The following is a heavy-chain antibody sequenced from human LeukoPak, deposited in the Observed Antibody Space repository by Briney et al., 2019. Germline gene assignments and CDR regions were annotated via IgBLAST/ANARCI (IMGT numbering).Heavy chain of an antibody. CDR1: GGSISSSNYY. D-gene: IGHD5-24*01. CDR3: ARPKLREMPTVEY. J-gene: IGHJ4*02. V-gene: IGHV4-39*01. CDR2: IYYSGIT. Sequence: SETLSLTCTVSGGSISSSNYYWGWIREPPGKGLEWIGSIYYSGITYYNPSLGSRVTISVDTSKNQFSLKLSSVTAADTAVYYCARPKLREMPTVEYWGQGTLVTVSS.